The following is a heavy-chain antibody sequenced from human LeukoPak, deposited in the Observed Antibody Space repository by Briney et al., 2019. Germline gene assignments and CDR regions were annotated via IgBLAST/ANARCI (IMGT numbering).Heavy chain of an antibody. CDR1: GFTFSSYA. CDR3: AKDPLYYGSGSYYHGWFDP. V-gene: IGHV3-23*01. Sequence: GGSLRLSCAASGFTFSSYAMSWVRQAPGKGLEWVSAISGSGGSTYYADSVKGRFTISRDNSKNTLYLQMNSLRAEDTAVYYCAKDPLYYGSGSYYHGWFDPWGQGTLVTVSS. J-gene: IGHJ5*02. CDR2: ISGSGGST. D-gene: IGHD3-10*01.